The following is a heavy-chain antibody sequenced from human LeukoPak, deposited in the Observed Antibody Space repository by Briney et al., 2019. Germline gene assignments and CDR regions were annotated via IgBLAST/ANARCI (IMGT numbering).Heavy chain of an antibody. Sequence: SQTLSLTCTVSGGSISSGGYYWSWIRQHPGTGLEWIGYIYYSGSTYYNPSLKSRVTISVDTSKNQFSLKLSSVTAADTAVYYCARDTYYYDSSGYYYLVFDYWGQGTLVTVSS. J-gene: IGHJ4*02. CDR3: ARDTYYYDSSGYYYLVFDY. CDR1: GGSISSGGYY. D-gene: IGHD3-22*01. CDR2: IYYSGST. V-gene: IGHV4-31*03.